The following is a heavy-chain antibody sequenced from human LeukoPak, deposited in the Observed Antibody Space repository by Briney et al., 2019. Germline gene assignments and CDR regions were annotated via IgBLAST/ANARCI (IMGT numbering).Heavy chain of an antibody. Sequence: SETLSLTCTVSGGSISSYYWSWIRQPPGKGLEWIAYIYYSGSTNYNPSLKSRVTISVDTSKNQFSLKLSSVTAADTAVYYCTRGSIAYYYMDVWGKGTTVTISS. CDR2: IYYSGST. D-gene: IGHD3-22*01. V-gene: IGHV4-59*01. CDR3: TRGSIAYYYMDV. J-gene: IGHJ6*03. CDR1: GGSISSYY.